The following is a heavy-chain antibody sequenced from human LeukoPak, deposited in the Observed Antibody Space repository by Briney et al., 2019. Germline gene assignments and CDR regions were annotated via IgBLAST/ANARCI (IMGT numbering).Heavy chain of an antibody. CDR3: ARGRPHGNDY. J-gene: IGHJ4*02. CDR2: IASDGSST. CDR1: GFTFSSYW. D-gene: IGHD4-23*01. Sequence: GGSLRLSCAASGFTFSSYWMNWVRQAPGKGLVWVSRIASDGSSTTYADSVKGRFSISRDNAKNTLYLQMNSLRVEDAAVYYCARGRPHGNDYWGQGTLVTVSS. V-gene: IGHV3-74*01.